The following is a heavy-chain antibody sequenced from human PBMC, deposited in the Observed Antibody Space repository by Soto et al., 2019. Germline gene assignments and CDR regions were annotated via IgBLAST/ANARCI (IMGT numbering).Heavy chain of an antibody. CDR1: GFTVNSNY. CDR2: TNTGGTT. CDR3: AKGDGFILAV. V-gene: IGHV3-53*02. Sequence: EVQVLATGGGLIQPGGSLRLSCAASGFTVNSNYMSWVRQAPGEGLQWVSITNTGGTTYYADSVKGRFTVSRDNSKNTLYLQMNSLRAEDTAVYYCAKGDGFILAVWGQGTTGSVSS. D-gene: IGHD1-26*01. J-gene: IGHJ6*02.